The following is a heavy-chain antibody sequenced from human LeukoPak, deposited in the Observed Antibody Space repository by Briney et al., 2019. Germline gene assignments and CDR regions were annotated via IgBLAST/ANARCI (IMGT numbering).Heavy chain of an antibody. CDR1: GFTFSSYA. CDR2: ISSSGSTI. J-gene: IGHJ6*03. D-gene: IGHD3-3*01. V-gene: IGHV3-48*01. CDR3: AREFVLRFFEGYMDV. Sequence: SGGSLRLSCAASGFTFSSYAMHWVRQAPGKGLEWVSYISSSGSTIYYADSVKGRFTISRDNAKNSLYLQMNSLRTEDTAVYYCAREFVLRFFEGYMDVWGKGTTVTVSS.